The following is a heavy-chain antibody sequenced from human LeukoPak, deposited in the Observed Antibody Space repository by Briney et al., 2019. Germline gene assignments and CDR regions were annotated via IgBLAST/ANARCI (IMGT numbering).Heavy chain of an antibody. V-gene: IGHV4-4*08. D-gene: IGHD4-17*01. CDR1: SGSISTYY. CDR3: ASSPDDYGDYAAGNWFDP. J-gene: IGHJ5*02. CDR2: VYNRGST. Sequence: PSETLSLTCTVSSGSISTYYWSWIRQSPGKGLEWIGYVYNRGSTNYNPSLESRVTISIDMSKNQFSLKLNSVTAADTAVYYCASSPDDYGDYAAGNWFDPWGQGTLVTVSS.